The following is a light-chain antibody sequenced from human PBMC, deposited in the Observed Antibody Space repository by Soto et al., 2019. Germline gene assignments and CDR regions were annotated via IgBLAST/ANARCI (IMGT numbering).Light chain of an antibody. CDR2: GAS. CDR3: QQYNNWPPWT. V-gene: IGKV3-15*01. Sequence: EIVMTQSPATRSVSPGERATLSCRASQSVSSNLAWYQQKPGQAPRLLIYGASTRATGIPARFSGSASGTEFTLTISSLQSEYFAVYYCQQYNNWPPWTFGQGPNVEIK. J-gene: IGKJ1*01. CDR1: QSVSSN.